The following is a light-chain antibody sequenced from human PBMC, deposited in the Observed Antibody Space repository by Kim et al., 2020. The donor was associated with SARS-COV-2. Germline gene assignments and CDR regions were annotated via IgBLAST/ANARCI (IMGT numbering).Light chain of an antibody. V-gene: IGKV3-20*01. CDR1: QRISSTS. CDR2: ATS. Sequence: PGERATLSCRASQRISSTSVSWYQQKPGQAPRLLLYATSDRATRIPDRFSGSGSGTDFTLTIARLEPEDFAVYYCQHYGDSLFTFGGGTRVEIK. CDR3: QHYGDSLFT. J-gene: IGKJ4*01.